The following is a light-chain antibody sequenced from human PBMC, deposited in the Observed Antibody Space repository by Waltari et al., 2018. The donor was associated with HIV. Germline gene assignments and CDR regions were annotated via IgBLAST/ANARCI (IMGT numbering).Light chain of an antibody. CDR3: QSYDSSFSGAV. J-gene: IGLJ2*01. Sequence: QSVLTQPPSVSGAPGQRVTVSCTGSSSNLGAGGDVQWYKQIPGTAPKLLIYANNNRPSGVPDRFSGSKSGATASLAITGLQPEDEADYYCQSYDSSFSGAVFGGGTKLTVL. V-gene: IGLV1-40*01. CDR1: SSNLGAGGD. CDR2: ANN.